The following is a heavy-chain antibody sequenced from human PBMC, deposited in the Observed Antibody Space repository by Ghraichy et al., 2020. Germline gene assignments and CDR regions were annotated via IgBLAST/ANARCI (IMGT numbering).Heavy chain of an antibody. Sequence: SVKVSCKASGGTFSSYAISWVRQAPGQGLEWMGGIIPIFGTANYAQKFQGRVTITTDESTSTAYMELSSLRSEDTAVYYCARGGGYSYGSREFDPWGQGTLVTVSS. V-gene: IGHV1-69*05. D-gene: IGHD5-18*01. CDR2: IIPIFGTA. CDR3: ARGGGYSYGSREFDP. J-gene: IGHJ5*02. CDR1: GGTFSSYA.